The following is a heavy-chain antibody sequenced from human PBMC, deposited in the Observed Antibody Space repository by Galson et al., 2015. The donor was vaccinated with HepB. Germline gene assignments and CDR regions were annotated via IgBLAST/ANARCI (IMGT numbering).Heavy chain of an antibody. CDR3: ARKPSSYDYYNMDV. Sequence: SLRLSCAASGVTIPSYSMNWVRKAPGKGLEWLAYIRDGSTTRYYADSVKGRFTISRDNAKNFLYLHMNSLRGEDTAVYYCARKPSSYDYYNMDVWGHGTTVTVSS. J-gene: IGHJ6*02. CDR1: GVTIPSYS. CDR2: IRDGSTTR. V-gene: IGHV3-48*01.